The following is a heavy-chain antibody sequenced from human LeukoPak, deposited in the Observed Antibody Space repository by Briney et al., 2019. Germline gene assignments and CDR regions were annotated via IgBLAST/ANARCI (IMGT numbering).Heavy chain of an antibody. CDR1: GGSVSSGSNY. D-gene: IGHD3-16*01. J-gene: IGHJ4*02. Sequence: SETLSLTCTVSGGSVSSGSNYWNWIRQPAGKGLEWIGRIYTSGSTNYNPSLKSRVTISVDTSKNQFSLRVSSVTAADTAVYYCARTVGGVKEFDNWGQGTLVTVSS. CDR2: IYTSGST. V-gene: IGHV4-61*02. CDR3: ARTVGGVKEFDN.